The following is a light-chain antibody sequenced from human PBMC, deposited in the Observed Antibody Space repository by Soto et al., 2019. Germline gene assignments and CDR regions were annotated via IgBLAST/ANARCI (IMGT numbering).Light chain of an antibody. J-gene: IGKJ1*01. CDR1: QSVDSNY. CDR2: AAS. V-gene: IGKV3-20*01. CDR3: QLYYSGM. Sequence: EIVLTQSPGTLSLSPGERATLSCRASQSVDSNYLGWYQQKPGQAPRLLIYAASNRATGIPDRFSGGGSGTDFSLTISRLEPEDFAVYYCQLYYSGMFGQGNKVEIK.